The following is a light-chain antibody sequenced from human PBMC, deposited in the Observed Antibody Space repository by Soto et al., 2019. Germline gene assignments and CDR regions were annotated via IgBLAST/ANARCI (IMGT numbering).Light chain of an antibody. Sequence: EIVMTQSPATLSVSPGDRATLSCRASQSVSSNLAWYQQKPGQAPRLLIFGASTRATGIPARFSGCGSGTEFTLTILSLRSVYFVVYCCQQDNTWPPITFGPGTRLDIE. V-gene: IGKV3-15*01. CDR3: QQDNTWPPIT. CDR2: GAS. J-gene: IGKJ5*01. CDR1: QSVSSN.